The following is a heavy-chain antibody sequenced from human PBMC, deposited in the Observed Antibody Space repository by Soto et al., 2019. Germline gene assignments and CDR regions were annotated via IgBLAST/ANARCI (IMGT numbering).Heavy chain of an antibody. CDR1: GGSISSYY. J-gene: IGHJ4*02. CDR3: ARDRNEGNFDY. CDR2: IYYSGST. D-gene: IGHD1-1*01. V-gene: IGHV4-59*01. Sequence: SETLSLTCTVSGGSISSYYWSWIRQPPGKGLEWIGYIYYSGSTNYNPSLKSRVTISVDTSKNQFSLKLSSVTAADTAVYYCARDRNEGNFDYWGQGTLVTVSS.